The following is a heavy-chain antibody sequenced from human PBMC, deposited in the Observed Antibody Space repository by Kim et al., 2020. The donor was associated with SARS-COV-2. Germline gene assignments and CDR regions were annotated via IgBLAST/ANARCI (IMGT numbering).Heavy chain of an antibody. V-gene: IGHV4-59*01. D-gene: IGHD6-13*01. CDR3: ARAPDRGIAGWFDP. Sequence: NPSLKSRVTISVDTSKNQFSLKLSSVTAADTAVYYCARAPDRGIAGWFDPWGQGTLVTVSS. J-gene: IGHJ5*02.